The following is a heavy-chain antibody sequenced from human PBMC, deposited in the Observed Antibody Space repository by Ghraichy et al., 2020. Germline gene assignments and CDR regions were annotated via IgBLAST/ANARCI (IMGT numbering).Heavy chain of an antibody. CDR3: ARGRFLVGFGP. CDR2: IGTNSRYI. J-gene: IGHJ5*02. D-gene: IGHD3-3*01. V-gene: IGHV3-21*01. CDR1: GFRFNMYD. Sequence: GGSLRLSCVASGFRFNMYDMIWVRQTPGGGLEWVSSIGTNSRYIYYADSVKGRFNISRDNAKNTLFLQMNSLRGEDAGLYYCARGRFLVGFGPWGRGSMVTVCS.